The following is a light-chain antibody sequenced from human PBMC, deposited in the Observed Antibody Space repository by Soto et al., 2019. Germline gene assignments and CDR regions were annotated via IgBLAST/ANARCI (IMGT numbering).Light chain of an antibody. CDR3: QQYGGALPYT. Sequence: EVVLTQSPGTLSLSPGERATLSCRASQSIKSRYLAWYQQTPGQAPRLLFYGSSNRATGIPDRFTGSGSGTDFTLTISGLQPEDFAVYYCQQYGGALPYTFGQGTKLEIK. CDR1: QSIKSRY. J-gene: IGKJ2*01. CDR2: GSS. V-gene: IGKV3-20*01.